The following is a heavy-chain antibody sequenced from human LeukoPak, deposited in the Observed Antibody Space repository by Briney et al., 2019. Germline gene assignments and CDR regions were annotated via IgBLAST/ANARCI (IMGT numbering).Heavy chain of an antibody. D-gene: IGHD1-7*01. CDR1: GFTFSSKW. CDR2: INHSGST. CDR3: ARYLRLELELRGNWFDP. J-gene: IGHJ5*02. Sequence: GSLRLSCAASGFTFSSKWMSWVRQAPGKGLEWIGEINHSGSTNYNPSLKSRVTISVDTSKNQFSLKLSSVTAADTAVYYCARYLRLELELRGNWFDPWGQGTLVTVSS. V-gene: IGHV4-4*02.